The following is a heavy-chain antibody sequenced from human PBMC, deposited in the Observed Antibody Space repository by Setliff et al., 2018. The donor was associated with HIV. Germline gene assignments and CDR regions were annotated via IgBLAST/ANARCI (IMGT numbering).Heavy chain of an antibody. CDR1: GGSMSSYY. CDR2: IYASGST. Sequence: SETLSLTCAVSGGSMSSYYWSWIRQTPGKGLEWIGYIYASGSTKYNPSLESRVTISVDTSKNQFSLKLSSVTAADTAVYYCARCPSPPYCTSTTCYVDYYYMDVWGKGTTVTVSS. CDR3: ARCPSPPYCTSTTCYVDYYYMDV. D-gene: IGHD2-2*01. J-gene: IGHJ6*03. V-gene: IGHV4-59*01.